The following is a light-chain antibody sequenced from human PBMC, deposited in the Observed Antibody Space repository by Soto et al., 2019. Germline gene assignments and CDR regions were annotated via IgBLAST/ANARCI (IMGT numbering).Light chain of an antibody. J-gene: IGLJ1*01. V-gene: IGLV2-14*01. CDR2: DVR. CDR3: SSYTTISTYV. Sequence: QSVLTQPAPVSGSPGQSVTISFTGTSSDVGGYNYVSWYQQHPGKAPKLMIYDVRNRPSGVSNRFSGSKSVNTASLTISGLQAEDEADYYCSSYTTISTYVFGTGTKVTVL. CDR1: SSDVGGYNY.